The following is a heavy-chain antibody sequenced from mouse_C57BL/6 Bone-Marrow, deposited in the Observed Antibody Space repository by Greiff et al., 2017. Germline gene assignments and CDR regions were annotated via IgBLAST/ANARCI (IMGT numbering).Heavy chain of an antibody. Sequence: DVMLVESGGGLVKPGGSLKLSCAASGFIFSDYGMHWVRQAPEKGLEWVAYISSGSSTIYYADTVKGRFTISRDNAKNTLFLQMTSLRSEDTAMYYCARTITTVVATDYFDYWGQGTTLTVSS. D-gene: IGHD1-1*01. CDR1: GFIFSDYG. CDR3: ARTITTVVATDYFDY. CDR2: ISSGSSTI. J-gene: IGHJ2*01. V-gene: IGHV5-17*01.